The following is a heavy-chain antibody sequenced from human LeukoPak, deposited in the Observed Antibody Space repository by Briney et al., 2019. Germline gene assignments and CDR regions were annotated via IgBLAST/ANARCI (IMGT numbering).Heavy chain of an antibody. CDR3: AKDWGSSGWYNWFDP. CDR1: GFTFSSYG. J-gene: IGHJ5*02. CDR2: ISHDGSIE. Sequence: PGGSLRLSCAASGFTFSSYGMHWARQAPGKGLEWVAMISHDGSIEHYGDSVKGRLTISRDNSKNTLYLQMNSLRDEDTGVYYCAKDWGSSGWYNWFDPWGQGTLVTVSS. D-gene: IGHD6-19*01. V-gene: IGHV3-30*18.